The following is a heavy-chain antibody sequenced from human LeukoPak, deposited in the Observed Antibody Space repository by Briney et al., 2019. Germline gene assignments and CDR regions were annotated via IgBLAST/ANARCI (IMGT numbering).Heavy chain of an antibody. CDR1: LDSTTSNF. CDR3: AREILGGFNPGAY. D-gene: IGHD1-14*01. CDR2: IHRGGSP. Sequence: SEALSLTCTVSLDSTTSNFWSWVRQPPGKGLEWIGEIHRGGSPNYNPSLQSRVTISIDRSRNQIALELSSVTAADTAVYYCAREILGGFNPGAYWGQGTLVTVSS. J-gene: IGHJ4*02. V-gene: IGHV4-4*02.